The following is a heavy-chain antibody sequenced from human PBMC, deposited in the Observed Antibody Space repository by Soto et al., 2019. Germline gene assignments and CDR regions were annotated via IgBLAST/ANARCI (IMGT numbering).Heavy chain of an antibody. Sequence: QLLLQESGPGLVKPSETLSLTCTVSGGSILDSTYYWAWIRQSPGKGLEWIGTIFYSGGTFYTPSLKSRVTMAVSTSKHQFSLKLSSVTAADKALYYCARQASGYYYGWFDPWGQGTLVTVSS. V-gene: IGHV4-39*01. J-gene: IGHJ5*02. CDR2: IFYSGGT. CDR1: GGSILDSTYY. D-gene: IGHD3-22*01. CDR3: ARQASGYYYGWFDP.